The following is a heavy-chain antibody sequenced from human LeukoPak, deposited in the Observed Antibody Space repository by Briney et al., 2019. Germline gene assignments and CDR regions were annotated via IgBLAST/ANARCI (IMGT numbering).Heavy chain of an antibody. D-gene: IGHD2/OR15-2a*01. CDR3: AKDGTSYYYIYY. V-gene: IGHV3-7*01. CDR2: VNQGGTQK. Sequence: GGSLRLSCAASGFNFSSQWMSWVRQAPGKGLEWVANVNQGGTQKYYVDSVKGRFTISRDNAENSLYLQMNSLRGDDTAVYYCAKDGTSYYYIYYWGQGTLVTVSS. J-gene: IGHJ4*02. CDR1: GFNFSSQW.